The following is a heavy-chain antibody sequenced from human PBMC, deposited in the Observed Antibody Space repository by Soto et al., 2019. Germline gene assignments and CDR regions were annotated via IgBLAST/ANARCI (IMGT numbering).Heavy chain of an antibody. D-gene: IGHD1-1*01. V-gene: IGHV3-23*01. CDR3: VRWNGFGDR. Sequence: EVQLLESGGCLVQPGGSLRLSCAVSGFIISDYGVTWVRQAPGKGLEWVSGFSGGGGGTFYADSMKGRFTISRDDPKNTAYLQMNSLGAEDTAVYYCVRWNGFGDRWGQGTLVTVSS. CDR2: FSGGGGGT. J-gene: IGHJ5*02. CDR1: GFIISDYG.